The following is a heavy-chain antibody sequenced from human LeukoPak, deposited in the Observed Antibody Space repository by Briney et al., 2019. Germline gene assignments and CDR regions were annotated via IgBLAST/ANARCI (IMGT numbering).Heavy chain of an antibody. V-gene: IGHV3-15*01. CDR3: TTGITMVRGVIHLIDY. CDR1: GFTFSSYS. D-gene: IGHD3-10*01. Sequence: GGSLRLSCAASGFTFSSYSMNWVRQAPGKGLEWVGRIKSKTDGGTTDYAAPVKGRFTISRDDSKNTLYLQMNSLKTEDTAVYYCTTGITMVRGVIHLIDYWGQGTLVTVSS. J-gene: IGHJ4*02. CDR2: IKSKTDGGTT.